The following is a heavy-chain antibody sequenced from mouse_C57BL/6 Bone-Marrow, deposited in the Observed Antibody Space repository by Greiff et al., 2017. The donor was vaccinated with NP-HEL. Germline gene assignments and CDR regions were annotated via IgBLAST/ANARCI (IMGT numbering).Heavy chain of an antibody. J-gene: IGHJ4*01. Sequence: QVQLQQSGAELARPGASVKLSCKASGYTFTSYGISWVKQRTGQGLEWIGEIYPRSGDTYYNEKFKGKATLTVAKSSSTAYMELRSLTSEDSAVYFCATYYYSNLYAIDGWGHRTTVTVSS. V-gene: IGHV1-81*01. D-gene: IGHD2-5*01. CDR1: GYTFTSYG. CDR3: ATYYYSNLYAIDG. CDR2: IYPRSGDT.